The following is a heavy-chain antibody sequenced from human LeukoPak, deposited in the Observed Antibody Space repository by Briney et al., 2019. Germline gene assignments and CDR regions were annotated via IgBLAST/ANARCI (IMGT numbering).Heavy chain of an antibody. V-gene: IGHV6-1*01. CDR2: TYYRSKWYH. CDR3: ARGNNGWIDY. Sequence: SQTLSLTCAISGDRVSLNSAAWNWIRQSPSRGLEWLGSTYYRSKWYHDYAVSVKSRITISPDTSKNQFSLQLNSVTPEDTAVYFCARGNNGWIDYWGQGTLVTVSS. D-gene: IGHD1/OR15-1a*01. CDR1: GDRVSLNSAA. J-gene: IGHJ4*02.